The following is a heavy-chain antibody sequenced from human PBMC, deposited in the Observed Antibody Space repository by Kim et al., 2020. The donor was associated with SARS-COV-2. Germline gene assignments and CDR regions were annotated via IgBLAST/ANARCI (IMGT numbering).Heavy chain of an antibody. CDR1: GGSISSSSYY. D-gene: IGHD1-26*01. V-gene: IGHV4-39*07. Sequence: SETLSLTCTVSGGSISSSSYYWGWIRQPPGKGLEWIGSIYYSGSTYYNPSLKSRVTISVDTSKNQFSLKLSSVTAADTAVYYCARDIIMKWELLSGMDVWGQGTTVTVSS. J-gene: IGHJ6*02. CDR3: ARDIIMKWELLSGMDV. CDR2: IYYSGST.